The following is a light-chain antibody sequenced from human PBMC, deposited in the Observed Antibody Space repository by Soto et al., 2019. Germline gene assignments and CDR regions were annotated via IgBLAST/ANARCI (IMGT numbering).Light chain of an antibody. CDR2: EVS. Sequence: QSVLTQPASMSGSPGQSITISCTGTSSDVGSYYPVSWFQQHPGKAPKLIIYEVSKRPSGVSDRFSGSKSGNTASLTISGPPAEDEDEYYCCSSAGDTTVFVFGTGTKPTVL. J-gene: IGLJ1*01. CDR1: SSDVGSYYP. V-gene: IGLV2-23*02. CDR3: CSSAGDTTVFV.